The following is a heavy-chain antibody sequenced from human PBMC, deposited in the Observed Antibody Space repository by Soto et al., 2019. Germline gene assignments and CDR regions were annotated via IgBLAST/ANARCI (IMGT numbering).Heavy chain of an antibody. CDR2: ISGSGGST. J-gene: IGHJ6*02. V-gene: IGHV3-23*01. CDR3: AKDCSSSGLYYYYYYGMDV. D-gene: IGHD2-2*01. CDR1: GFTFSSYA. Sequence: PGGSLRLSCAASGFTFSSYAMSWVRQAPGKGLEWVSPISGSGGSTYYADSVKGRFTISRDNSKNTLYLQMNSLRAEDTGVYYRAKDCSSSGLYYYYYYGMDVWGQGTTVTVSS.